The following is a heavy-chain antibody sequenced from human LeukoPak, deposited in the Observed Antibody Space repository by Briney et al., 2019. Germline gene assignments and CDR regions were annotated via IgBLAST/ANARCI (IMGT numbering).Heavy chain of an antibody. CDR3: AKMGDPDYYYDSSGYYLDY. CDR2: ISYDGSNK. J-gene: IGHJ4*02. D-gene: IGHD3-22*01. CDR1: GLTSSSYA. V-gene: IGHV3-30-3*02. Sequence: AGSLRLSCAASGLTSSSYATHWVRRPPSEGLEWVAVISYDGSNKYYADSVKGRFTISRDNSKNTLYLQMNSLRAEDTAVYYCAKMGDPDYYYDSSGYYLDYWGQGTLVTVSS.